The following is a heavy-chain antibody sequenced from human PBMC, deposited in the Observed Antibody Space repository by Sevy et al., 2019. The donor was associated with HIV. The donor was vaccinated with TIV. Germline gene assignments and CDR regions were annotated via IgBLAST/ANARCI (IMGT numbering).Heavy chain of an antibody. CDR1: GGSISSSGYY. J-gene: IGHJ5*02. CDR2: ISYSGST. CDR3: ARHPYGAYTNYFDP. V-gene: IGHV4-39*01. Sequence: SETLSLTCTVSGGSISSSGYYWGWIRQPPGKGLAWIGSISYSGSTYYSPSLKSRVTISVDTSKNQFSLNLSSVTAADTAVFYCARHPYGAYTNYFDPWGQGTLVTVSS. D-gene: IGHD4-17*01.